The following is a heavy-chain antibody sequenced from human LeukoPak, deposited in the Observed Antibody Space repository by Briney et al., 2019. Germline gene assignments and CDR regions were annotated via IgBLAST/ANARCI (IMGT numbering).Heavy chain of an antibody. J-gene: IGHJ4*02. CDR3: ERQLGYCSSTSCYADKVDY. CDR1: GGSISSSSYY. Sequence: SETLSLTCTVSGGSISSSSYYWGWIRQPPGKGLEWIGSIYYSGSTYYNPSLKSRVTISVDTSKHLFSLKLSSVTAADTAVYYCERQLGYCSSTSCYADKVDYWGQGTLVTVSS. D-gene: IGHD2-2*01. CDR2: IYYSGST. V-gene: IGHV4-39*01.